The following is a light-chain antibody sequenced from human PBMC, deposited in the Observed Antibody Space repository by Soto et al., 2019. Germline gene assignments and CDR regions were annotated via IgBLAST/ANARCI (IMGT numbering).Light chain of an antibody. V-gene: IGKV2-30*01. CDR2: KVS. Sequence: EVVMTQSPLSLPVTLGQPVSISCRSSQSLVYNDGNSNLIWFHQRPGQTPRRLIYKVSKGDSWAPDRLSASGSGTDFTLKISRVEAEDVGVYYCMQGIHWPLTFGQGTRLDIK. J-gene: IGKJ5*01. CDR3: MQGIHWPLT. CDR1: QSLVYNDGNSN.